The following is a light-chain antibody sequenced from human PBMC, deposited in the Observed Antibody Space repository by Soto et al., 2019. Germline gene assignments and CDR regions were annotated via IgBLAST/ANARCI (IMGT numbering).Light chain of an antibody. Sequence: EIVLTQSPAALSLSQGERATLSCRASQTITTYLAWYQQKPGQPPRLLIYGASNRATGIPARFSGSGSGTDFTLTISNLEPEDFAVYYCQQYKNWPPITFGQGTRLEI. CDR2: GAS. J-gene: IGKJ5*01. CDR1: QTITTY. CDR3: QQYKNWPPIT. V-gene: IGKV3-11*01.